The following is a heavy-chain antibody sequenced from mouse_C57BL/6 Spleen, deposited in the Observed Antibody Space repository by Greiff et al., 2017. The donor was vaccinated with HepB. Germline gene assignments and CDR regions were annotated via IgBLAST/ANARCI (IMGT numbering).Heavy chain of an antibody. CDR3: AREDYYSTTWFAD. J-gene: IGHJ3*01. CDR2: INPSNGGT. CDR1: GYTFTSYW. V-gene: IGHV1-53*01. D-gene: IGHD2-5*01. Sequence: VQLQQPGPELVKPGASVKLSCKASGYTFTSYWMHWVKQRPGQGLEWIGNINPSNGGTNYNEKFKSKATMTVDKSSSTAYMQLSSLTSEASAVYECAREDYYSTTWFADWGQGTLVTVSA.